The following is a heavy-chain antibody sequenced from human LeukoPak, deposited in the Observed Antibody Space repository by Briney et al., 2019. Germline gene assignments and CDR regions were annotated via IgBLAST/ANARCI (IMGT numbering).Heavy chain of an antibody. Sequence: GGSLRLSCAASGFSFRTYGMHWVRQAPGKGLEWVAVAYGDGSDKYYIDSVKGRFTISKDISKNTLYVQMNSLRAEDTAVYYCATGGNYYYTHWGQGTLVTVSS. V-gene: IGHV3-33*01. J-gene: IGHJ1*01. CDR2: AYGDGSDK. D-gene: IGHD3-16*01. CDR3: ATGGNYYYTH. CDR1: GFSFRTYG.